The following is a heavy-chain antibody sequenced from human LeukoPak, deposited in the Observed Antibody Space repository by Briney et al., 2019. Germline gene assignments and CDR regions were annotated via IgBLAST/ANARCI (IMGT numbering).Heavy chain of an antibody. CDR1: GLTFTSSA. J-gene: IGHJ4*02. CDR2: IVVGSGNT. D-gene: IGHD3-22*01. CDR3: AARRHYYDSSGYYYI. Sequence: SVKVSCKASGLTFTSSAMQWVRQARGQRLEWIGWIVVGSGNTNYAQKFQERVTITRDMSTSTAYMELSSLRSEDTAVYYCAARRHYYDSSGYYYIWGQGTLVTVSS. V-gene: IGHV1-58*02.